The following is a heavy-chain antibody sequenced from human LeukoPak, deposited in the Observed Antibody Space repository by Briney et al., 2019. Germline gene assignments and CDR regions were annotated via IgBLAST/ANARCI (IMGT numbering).Heavy chain of an antibody. D-gene: IGHD4-17*01. CDR1: GFTFSSYS. Sequence: PGGSLRLSCAASGFTFSSYSMNWVRQAPGKGLEWVSSISSSSSYIYYADSVKGRFTISRDNAKNSLYLQMNGLRAEDTAVYYCARNGYTTVTTDYWGQGTLVTVSS. CDR2: ISSSSSYI. CDR3: ARNGYTTVTTDY. J-gene: IGHJ4*02. V-gene: IGHV3-21*01.